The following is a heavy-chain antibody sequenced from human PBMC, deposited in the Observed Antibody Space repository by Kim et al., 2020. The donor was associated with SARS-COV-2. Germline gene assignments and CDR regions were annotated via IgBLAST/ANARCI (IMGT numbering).Heavy chain of an antibody. CDR1: GGSFSGYY. J-gene: IGHJ4*02. V-gene: IGHV4-34*01. D-gene: IGHD3-10*01. Sequence: SETLSLTCAVYGGSFSGYYWSWIRQPPGKGLEWIGEINHSGSTNYNPSLKSRVTISVDTSKNQFSLKLSSVTAADTAVYYCASDLGVRGVIIPFDYWGQG. CDR2: INHSGST. CDR3: ASDLGVRGVIIPFDY.